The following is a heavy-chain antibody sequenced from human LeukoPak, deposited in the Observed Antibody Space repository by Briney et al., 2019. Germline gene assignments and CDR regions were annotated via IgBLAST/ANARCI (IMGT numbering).Heavy chain of an antibody. D-gene: IGHD3-9*01. V-gene: IGHV4-39*01. CDR2: IYYSGST. Sequence: SETLSLTCTVSGGSISSSSYYWGWIRQPPGKGLEWIGSIYYSGSTYYNPSLKSRVTISVDTSKNQFSLKLSSVTAADTAVYYCARSRSRDILTGYRSPLYYWGQGTLVTVSS. J-gene: IGHJ4*02. CDR3: ARSRSRDILTGYRSPLYY. CDR1: GGSISSSSYY.